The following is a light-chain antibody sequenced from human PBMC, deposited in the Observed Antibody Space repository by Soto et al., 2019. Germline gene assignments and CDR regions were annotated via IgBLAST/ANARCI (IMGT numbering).Light chain of an antibody. CDR1: QGISNY. J-gene: IGKJ1*01. CDR2: AAS. Sequence: DIQLTQSPSFLSASVGDSVTITCRASQGISNYLAWYQQKPGKAPELLIFAASTLQSGVSSRFSGSGSGTEFSLTIRSLQPEDFATYWCQQFHSYPRTFGQGTKVDIK. V-gene: IGKV1-9*01. CDR3: QQFHSYPRT.